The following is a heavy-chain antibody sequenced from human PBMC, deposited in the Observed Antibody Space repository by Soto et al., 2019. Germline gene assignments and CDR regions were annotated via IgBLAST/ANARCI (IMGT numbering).Heavy chain of an antibody. D-gene: IGHD1-1*01. Sequence: HPGGSLRLSCAASGFTFSSYAMSWVRQAPGKGLEWVSAISGSGANTYYADSVKGRFTISRDNSKNTLYLQMNSLRAEDTAVYYCAKEELERQGSGFDYWGQGTPVTVSS. CDR1: GFTFSSYA. CDR3: AKEELERQGSGFDY. V-gene: IGHV3-23*01. CDR2: ISGSGANT. J-gene: IGHJ4*02.